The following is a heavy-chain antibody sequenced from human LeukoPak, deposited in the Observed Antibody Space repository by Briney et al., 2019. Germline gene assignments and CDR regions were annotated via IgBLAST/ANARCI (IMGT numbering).Heavy chain of an antibody. V-gene: IGHV3-48*02. CDR2: ISSSSSTI. CDR3: ARVGSSGLEFDY. J-gene: IGHJ4*02. CDR1: GFTFSSHS. D-gene: IGHD6-19*01. Sequence: QPGGSLRLSCGASGFTFSSHSMSWVRQAPGKGLEWVSYISSSSSTIYYADSVKGRFTISRDNARKSQYLQMNSLRDEDTAVYYCARVGSSGLEFDYRGQGTPVTVSS.